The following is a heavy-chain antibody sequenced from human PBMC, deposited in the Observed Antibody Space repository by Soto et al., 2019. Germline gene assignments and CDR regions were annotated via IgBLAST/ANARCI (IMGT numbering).Heavy chain of an antibody. D-gene: IGHD2-2*03. CDR2: ISGSGGST. Sequence: GGSLRLSCAASGFTFSSYAMSWVRQAPGKGLEWVSAISGSGGSTYYADSVKGRFTISRDNSKNTLYLQMNSLRAEDTAVYYCAKVGYCSSTSCPSDLDYWGQGTLVTVSS. CDR1: GFTFSSYA. V-gene: IGHV3-23*01. CDR3: AKVGYCSSTSCPSDLDY. J-gene: IGHJ4*02.